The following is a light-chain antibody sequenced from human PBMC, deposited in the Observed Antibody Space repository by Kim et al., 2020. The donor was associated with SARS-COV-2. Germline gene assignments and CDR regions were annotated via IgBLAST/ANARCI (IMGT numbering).Light chain of an antibody. CDR1: KSISVW. J-gene: IGKJ2*03. CDR3: QQYNTNSPVS. Sequence: ASVGDRVTITCWASKSISVWLAWYQQKPGKAPRLLIYRASTLESGVPPRFSGSGSRTEFTLPISSLQPDDIGTYYCQQYNTNSPVSFGQGTKLEI. V-gene: IGKV1-5*03. CDR2: RAS.